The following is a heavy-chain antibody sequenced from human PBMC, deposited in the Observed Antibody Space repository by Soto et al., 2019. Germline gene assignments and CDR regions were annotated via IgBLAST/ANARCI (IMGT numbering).Heavy chain of an antibody. CDR3: SRFHLGELSFHFDY. Sequence: EVQLVESGGGLVQPGGSLRLSCAASGFTFSSYWMSWVRQAPGKGLEWVANIKQDGSEKYYVDSVKGRFTISRDNAMNSLYQQLNSLTAEDTAVYYCSRFHLGELSFHFDYWDHGTLVTVSS. CDR2: IKQDGSEK. D-gene: IGHD3-16*02. CDR1: GFTFSSYW. V-gene: IGHV3-7*01. J-gene: IGHJ4*03.